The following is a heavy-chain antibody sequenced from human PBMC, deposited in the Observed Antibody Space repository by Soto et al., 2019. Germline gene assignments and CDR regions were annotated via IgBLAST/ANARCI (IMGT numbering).Heavy chain of an antibody. J-gene: IGHJ4*02. CDR2: INPNSGGT. Sequence: ASVKVSCQASGYTFTGYYMHWVRRAPGQGLEWMGWINPNSGGTNYAQKFQGWVTMTRDTSISTAYMELSRLRSDDTAVYYCARGGYSGYDFDYWGQGTLVTVSS. V-gene: IGHV1-2*04. CDR3: ARGGYSGYDFDY. CDR1: GYTFTGYY. D-gene: IGHD5-12*01.